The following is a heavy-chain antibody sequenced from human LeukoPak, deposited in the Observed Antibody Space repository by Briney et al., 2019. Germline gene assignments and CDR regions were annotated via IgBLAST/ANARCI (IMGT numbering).Heavy chain of an antibody. J-gene: IGHJ3*02. CDR1: GFTFSSYA. V-gene: IGHV3-23*01. CDR3: AKEYGGWAPGTAFDI. Sequence: PVGSLRLSCAASGFTFSSYAMAWVRQAPGKGLEWVSAISGSGLSTYYPDSVKGRFTISRDNSKNTLYLQINSLRAEDTAVYYCAKEYGGWAPGTAFDIWGQGTVVTVSS. D-gene: IGHD4-23*01. CDR2: ISGSGLST.